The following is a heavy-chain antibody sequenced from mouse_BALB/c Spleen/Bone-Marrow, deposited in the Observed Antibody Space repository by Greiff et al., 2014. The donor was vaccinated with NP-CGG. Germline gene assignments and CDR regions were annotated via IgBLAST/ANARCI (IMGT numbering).Heavy chain of an antibody. Sequence: QVQLQQSGAELARPGASVKLSCKASGYSFTDYFINWVKQRTGQGLEWIGEIYPGSGNTYYNEKFKGKATLTADKSSSTAYMQLSSLTSEASEVYFCARSSDGYPRDAIDYWGQRTSVTVSS. D-gene: IGHD2-3*01. CDR2: IYPGSGNT. V-gene: IGHV1-77*01. CDR1: GYSFTDYF. J-gene: IGHJ4*01. CDR3: ARSSDGYPRDAIDY.